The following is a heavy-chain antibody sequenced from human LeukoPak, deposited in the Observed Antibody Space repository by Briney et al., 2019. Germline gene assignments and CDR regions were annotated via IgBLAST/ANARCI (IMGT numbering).Heavy chain of an antibody. Sequence: GGSLRLSCAASGFTVSSNYMSWVRQAPGKGLEWVSVIYSGGSTYYADSVKGRFAISRDNSKNTLYLQMNSLRDEDTAVYYCARTAYYYGSGSYYNSWGQGTLVTVSS. J-gene: IGHJ4*02. CDR2: IYSGGST. V-gene: IGHV3-66*01. CDR1: GFTVSSNY. D-gene: IGHD3-10*01. CDR3: ARTAYYYGSGSYYNS.